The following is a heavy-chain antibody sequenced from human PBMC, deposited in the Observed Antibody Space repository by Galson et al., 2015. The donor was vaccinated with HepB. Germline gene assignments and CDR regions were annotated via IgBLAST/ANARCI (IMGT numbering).Heavy chain of an antibody. CDR1: GFTFSDYY. CDR2: VSSNTIYT. J-gene: IGHJ4*02. D-gene: IGHD4-17*01. CDR3: ARVADADYGDHSHFDY. V-gene: IGHV3-11*06. Sequence: SLRLSCAASGFTFSDYYMSWIRQAPGKGLEWLAYVSSNTIYTNYADSVKGRFTVSRDNVKKSLYLQINSLRAEDTAVYYCARVADADYGDHSHFDYWGQGTLVTVSS.